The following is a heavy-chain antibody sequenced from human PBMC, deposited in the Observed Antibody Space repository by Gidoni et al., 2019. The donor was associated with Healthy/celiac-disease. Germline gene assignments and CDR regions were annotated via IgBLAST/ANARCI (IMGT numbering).Heavy chain of an antibody. CDR1: GGSFSGYY. V-gene: IGHV4-34*01. CDR2: INHSGST. J-gene: IGHJ4*02. CDR3: ARGRGYYYGSGKNLNDY. D-gene: IGHD3-10*01. Sequence: QVQLQQWGAGLLKPSETLSLTCAVYGGSFSGYYWSWIRQPPGKGLEWIGEINHSGSTNYNPALKSRVTISVDTFKNQFSLKLSSVTAADTAVYYCARGRGYYYGSGKNLNDYWGQGTLVTVSS.